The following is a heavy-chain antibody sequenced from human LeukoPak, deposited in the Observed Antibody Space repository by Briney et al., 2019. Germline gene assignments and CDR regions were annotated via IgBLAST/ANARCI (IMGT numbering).Heavy chain of an antibody. Sequence: RASQTLSLTCTVSGASISSGSSFWSWIRQPAGKTLEWMGRIYTSGTTNYNPSPKSRVTISLDTSKNQFSLKLSSVTAADTAVYYCAREEYSSSEPHFDYWGQGALATVSS. V-gene: IGHV4-61*02. CDR1: GASISSGSSF. D-gene: IGHD6-6*01. CDR3: AREEYSSSEPHFDY. J-gene: IGHJ4*02. CDR2: IYTSGTT.